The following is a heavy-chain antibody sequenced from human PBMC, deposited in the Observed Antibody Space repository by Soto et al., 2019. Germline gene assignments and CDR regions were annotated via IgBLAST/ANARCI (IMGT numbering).Heavy chain of an antibody. CDR1: GYTFTIYG. CDR3: ARNRLAVAGFFDY. Sequence: ASVKVSCKASGYTFTIYGISWVRQAPGQGLEWMGIINPSGGSTSYAQKFQGRVTMTRDTSTSTVYMELSSLRSEDTAVYYCARNRLAVAGFFDYWGQGTLVTVSS. J-gene: IGHJ4*02. D-gene: IGHD6-19*01. CDR2: INPSGGST. V-gene: IGHV1-46*01.